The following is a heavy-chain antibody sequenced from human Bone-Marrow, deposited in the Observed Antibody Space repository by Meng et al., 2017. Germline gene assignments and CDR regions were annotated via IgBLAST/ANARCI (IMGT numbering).Heavy chain of an antibody. J-gene: IGHJ4*02. CDR1: GFTFSSYA. V-gene: IGHV3-23*01. CDR3: AKDKVSYGDYVC. Sequence: GESLKISCAASGFTFSSYAMSWVRQAPGKGLEWVSAISGSGGSTYYADSVKGRFTISRDNSKNTLYLQMNSLRAEDTAVYYCAKDKVSYGDYVCWGQGTLVTVSS. CDR2: ISGSGGST. D-gene: IGHD4-17*01.